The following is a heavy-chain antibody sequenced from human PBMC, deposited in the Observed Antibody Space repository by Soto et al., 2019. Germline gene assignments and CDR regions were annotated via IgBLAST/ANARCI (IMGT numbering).Heavy chain of an antibody. D-gene: IGHD3-10*02. J-gene: IGHJ4*02. CDR2: ISHTGYT. Sequence: TLSLTCSVSDASVSKYYWSWIRQPPGKGLEWIGYISHTGYTSYNPSLESRLTISMDKSKNQLSLNLNSVTTADTAVYYCARGQLLFAYWGQGTPVTVSS. V-gene: IGHV4-59*02. CDR3: ARGQLLFAY. CDR1: DASVSKYY.